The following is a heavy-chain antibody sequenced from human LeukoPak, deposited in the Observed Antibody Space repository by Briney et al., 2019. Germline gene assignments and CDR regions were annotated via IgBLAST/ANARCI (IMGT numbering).Heavy chain of an antibody. J-gene: IGHJ3*02. CDR1: GYSISSGHY. V-gene: IGHV4-61*01. CDR3: ATMGWLQLGAFDI. D-gene: IGHD5-24*01. Sequence: PSETLSLTCTVSGYSISSGHYWDWIRQPPGKGLEWIGYIYYSGSTNYNPSLKSRVTISVDTSKNQFSLKLSSVTAADTAVYYCATMGWLQLGAFDIWGQGTMVTVSS. CDR2: IYYSGST.